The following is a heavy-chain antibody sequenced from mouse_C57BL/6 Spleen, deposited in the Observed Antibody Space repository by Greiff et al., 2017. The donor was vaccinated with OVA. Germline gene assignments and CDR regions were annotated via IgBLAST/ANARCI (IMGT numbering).Heavy chain of an antibody. Sequence: KQSCKASGHTFPRYWVDWVKQRPGQGLEWIGNIYPSDRANHYNQKFKDKATLTVDKSSSTAYMQLSSLTSEDSAVYYCAREEGYWGQGTTLTVSS. J-gene: IGHJ2*01. CDR3: AREEGY. CDR1: GHTFPRYW. V-gene: IGHV1-61*01. CDR2: IYPSDRAN.